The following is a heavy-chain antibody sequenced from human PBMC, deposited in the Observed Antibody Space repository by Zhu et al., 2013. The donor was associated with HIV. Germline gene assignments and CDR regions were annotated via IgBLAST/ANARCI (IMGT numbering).Heavy chain of an antibody. CDR3: ARDVAIVVPVYGMDV. CDR1: GYTFTSYY. CDR2: INPSGGST. Sequence: QVQLVQSGAEVKKPGASVKVSCKASGYTFTSYYMHWVRQAPGQGLEWMGIINPSGGSTSYAQKFQGRVTMTRDTSTSTVYMELSSLRSEDTAVYYCARDVAIVVPVYGMDVWGQGTTVTVSS. V-gene: IGHV1-46*01. D-gene: IGHD2-2*01. J-gene: IGHJ6*02.